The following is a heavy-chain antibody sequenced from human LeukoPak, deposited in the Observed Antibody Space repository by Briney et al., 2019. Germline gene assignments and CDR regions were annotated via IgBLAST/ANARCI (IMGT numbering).Heavy chain of an antibody. CDR3: ARGGGSFLSPRPFDY. CDR2: ISYDGSNK. D-gene: IGHD2-15*01. V-gene: IGHV3-30*14. CDR1: GFTFSSYA. J-gene: IGHJ4*02. Sequence: GGSLRLSCAASGFTFSSYAMHWVRQAPGKGLEWVAVISYDGSNKYYADSVKGRFTISRNNSKNTLYLQMNSLRAEDTAVYYCARGGGSFLSPRPFDYWGQGTLVTVSS.